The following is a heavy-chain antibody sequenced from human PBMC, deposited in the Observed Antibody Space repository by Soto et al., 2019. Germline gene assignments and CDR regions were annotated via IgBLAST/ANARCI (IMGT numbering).Heavy chain of an antibody. D-gene: IGHD3-16*01. CDR3: ASGHGGPIGWFDP. CDR2: INAGNGNT. CDR1: GYTFTSYA. V-gene: IGHV1-3*01. Sequence: QVQLVQSGAEVKKPGASVKVSCKASGYTFTSYAMHWVRQAPGQRLEWMGWINAGNGNTKYSQKFQGRVTITRDTSASTASTELSSLRSGDTAGYYCASGHGGPIGWFDPWGQGTLVTVSS. J-gene: IGHJ5*02.